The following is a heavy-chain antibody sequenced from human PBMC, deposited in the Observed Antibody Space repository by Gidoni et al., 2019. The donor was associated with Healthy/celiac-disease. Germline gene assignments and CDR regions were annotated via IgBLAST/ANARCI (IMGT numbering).Heavy chain of an antibody. CDR1: GGSFSGYY. J-gene: IGHJ6*03. CDR2: INHSGST. Sequence: QVQLQQWGAGLLKPSETLSLTCAVYGGSFSGYYCSWIRQPPGKGLEWIGEINHSGSTNYNPTHKSRVTISVDTSKNQFSLKLSSVTAADTAVYYCARGLKGDYYDSSGYKTPFYYYYYMDVWGKGTTVTVSS. V-gene: IGHV4-34*01. D-gene: IGHD3-22*01. CDR3: ARGLKGDYYDSSGYKTPFYYYYYMDV.